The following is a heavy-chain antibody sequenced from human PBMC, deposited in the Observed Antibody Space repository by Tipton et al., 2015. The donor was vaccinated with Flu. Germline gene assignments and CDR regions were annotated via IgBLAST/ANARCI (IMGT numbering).Heavy chain of an antibody. J-gene: IGHJ4*02. Sequence: SLRLSCAASGFTFSRYAMSWVRQAPGKGLEWVSAISGSGGTTYYADSVKGRFTISRDISKNTLYLQMNSLRADDTAIYYCARGFIRLCDYWGQGTLVTVS. CDR2: ISGSGGTT. CDR1: GFTFSRYA. D-gene: IGHD3-16*01. CDR3: ARGFIRLCDY. V-gene: IGHV3-23*01.